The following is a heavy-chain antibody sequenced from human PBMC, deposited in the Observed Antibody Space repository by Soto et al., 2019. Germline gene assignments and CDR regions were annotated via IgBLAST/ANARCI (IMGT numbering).Heavy chain of an antibody. CDR3: VRDKVVGATHFDY. Sequence: EVQLVESGGGSVQPGGSLRLSCAASGFIFGTYWMSWVRQAPGKGLEWVANMNQDGSEKYYVDSVKGRFTISRDNARNSLDLQMNNLRAEDTAVYYCVRDKVVGATHFDYWGQGTLVTVSS. CDR1: GFIFGTYW. V-gene: IGHV3-7*03. CDR2: MNQDGSEK. D-gene: IGHD1-26*01. J-gene: IGHJ4*02.